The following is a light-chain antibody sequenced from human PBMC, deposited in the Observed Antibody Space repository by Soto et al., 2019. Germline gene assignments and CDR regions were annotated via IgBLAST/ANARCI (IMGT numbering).Light chain of an antibody. CDR3: CSYAGSYTWV. CDR1: SSDVGGYNY. J-gene: IGLJ3*02. Sequence: QSALTQPRSVSESPGQSVTISCTGTSSDVGGYNYVSWYQQYPGKAPKLMIYDVSKRPSGVADRLSGSKSGNTASLTISGLQAEDEADYYCCSYAGSYTWVFGEGTKVTVL. V-gene: IGLV2-11*01. CDR2: DVS.